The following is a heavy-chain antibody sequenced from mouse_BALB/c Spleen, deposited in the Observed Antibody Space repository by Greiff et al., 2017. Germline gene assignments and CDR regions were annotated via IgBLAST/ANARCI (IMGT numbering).Heavy chain of an antibody. V-gene: IGHV1S126*01. CDR2: IDPSDSET. Sequence: QVQLQQSGPQLVRPGASVKISCKASGYSFTSYWMHWVKQRPGQGLEWIGMIDPSDSETRLNQKFKDKATLTVDKSSSTAYMQLSSPTSEDSAVYYCARSGGNYGYWYFDVWGAGTTVTVSS. CDR1: GYSFTSYW. J-gene: IGHJ1*01. CDR3: ARSGGNYGYWYFDV. D-gene: IGHD2-1*01.